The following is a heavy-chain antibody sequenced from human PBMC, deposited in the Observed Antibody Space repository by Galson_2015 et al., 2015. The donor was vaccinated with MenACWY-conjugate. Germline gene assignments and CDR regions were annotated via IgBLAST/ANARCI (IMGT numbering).Heavy chain of an antibody. CDR2: IHSSGFT. D-gene: IGHD2/OR15-2a*01. CDR1: GGSVSSGHYY. CDR3: ASLPQDYCNTIKCFGRFDP. J-gene: IGHJ5*02. V-gene: IGHV4-61*01. Sequence: ETLSLTCTVSGGSVSSGHYYWSWIRQPPGKDLEWIGYIHSSGFTKYTPSLRSRVTVSLDMSKNQFSLMLTSVTAADTAVYFCASLPQDYCNTIKCFGRFDPWGQGTLVTVSS.